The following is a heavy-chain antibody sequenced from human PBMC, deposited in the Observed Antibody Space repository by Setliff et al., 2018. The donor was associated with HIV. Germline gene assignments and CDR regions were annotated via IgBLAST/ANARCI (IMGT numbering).Heavy chain of an antibody. V-gene: IGHV3-49*03. J-gene: IGHJ3*02. Sequence: GGSLRLSCTASGFTFGDYAMSWFRQAPGKGLEWVGFIRSKAYGGTTEYAASVKGRFTISRGDSKSIAYLQMNSLKTEDTAVYYCTRELGIVVVEGAFDIWGQGTMVTVSS. CDR2: IRSKAYGGTT. CDR3: TRELGIVVVEGAFDI. D-gene: IGHD2-15*01. CDR1: GFTFGDYA.